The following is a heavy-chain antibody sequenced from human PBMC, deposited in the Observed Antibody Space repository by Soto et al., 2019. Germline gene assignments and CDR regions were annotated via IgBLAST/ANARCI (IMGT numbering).Heavy chain of an antibody. J-gene: IGHJ3*02. CDR3: AAEEGTAMVTALDI. Sequence: SVKVSCKASGFTFTRSAVQWVRQARGQRLEWIGWIVVGSGNTNYAQKFQERVTITRDMSTSTAYMELSGLRSEDTAVYYCAAEEGTAMVTALDIWGQGTMVTVSS. D-gene: IGHD5-18*01. CDR2: IVVGSGNT. CDR1: GFTFTRSA. V-gene: IGHV1-58*01.